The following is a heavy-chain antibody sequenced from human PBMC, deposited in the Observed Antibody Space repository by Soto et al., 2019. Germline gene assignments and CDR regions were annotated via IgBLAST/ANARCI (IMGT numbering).Heavy chain of an antibody. V-gene: IGHV4-59*02. J-gene: IGHJ4*02. Sequence: SETLSLTCAVSGASVSSYYWSWIRQSPGKGLEWIGYTHHTGSTNYNPSLKSRVTMSLDTSRNQFSLKLYSVTAADTAVYYCARSIDSSGYYFSNCWGQGTLVTVSS. CDR3: ARSIDSSGYYFSNC. D-gene: IGHD3-22*01. CDR2: THHTGST. CDR1: GASVSSYY.